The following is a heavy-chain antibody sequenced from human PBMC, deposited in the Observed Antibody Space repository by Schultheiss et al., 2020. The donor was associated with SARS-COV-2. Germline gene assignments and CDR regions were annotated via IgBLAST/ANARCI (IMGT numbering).Heavy chain of an antibody. J-gene: IGHJ5*02. D-gene: IGHD3-10*01. Sequence: SETLSLTCTVSGGSISSYYWSWIRQPAGKGLEWIGRINTSGSTNYNPYLKSRVTMSVDTSKNQFSLKLSSVTAADTAVNYCARGAYGSAYKNWFDPWGQGTVGTVSS. CDR3: ARGAYGSAYKNWFDP. V-gene: IGHV4-4*07. CDR2: INTSGST. CDR1: GGSISSYY.